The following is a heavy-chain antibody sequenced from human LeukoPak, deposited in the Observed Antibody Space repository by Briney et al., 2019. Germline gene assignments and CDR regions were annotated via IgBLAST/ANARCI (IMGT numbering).Heavy chain of an antibody. D-gene: IGHD4-23*01. CDR3: ARVDVVTVGENAFDI. J-gene: IGHJ4*02. CDR1: GFTVSSNY. Sequence: GGSLRLSCAASGFTVSSNYISWVRQAPGKGLEWVSVTYTGGSTDYADSVKGRCSLSGDNSKNTLYLQMTSLRAEDTAVYYCARVDVVTVGENAFDIWGQGTLVTVSS. CDR2: TYTGGST. V-gene: IGHV3-53*01.